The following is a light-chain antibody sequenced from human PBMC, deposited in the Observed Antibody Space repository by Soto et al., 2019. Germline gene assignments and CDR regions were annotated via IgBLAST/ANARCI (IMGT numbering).Light chain of an antibody. CDR1: QDIGNY. CDR3: QQYNSYPLT. CDR2: AAS. J-gene: IGKJ4*01. Sequence: DIQMTQSPSSLSASVGDRVTITCRASQDIGNYLVWFQQKPGKAPQSLIYAASSLQSGVPSKFSGTGSGTGFTLTISNLQPEDFATYYCQQYNSYPLTFGGGTKVEIK. V-gene: IGKV1-16*02.